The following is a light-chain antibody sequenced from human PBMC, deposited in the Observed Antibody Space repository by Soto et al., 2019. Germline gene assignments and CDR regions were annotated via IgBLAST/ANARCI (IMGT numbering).Light chain of an antibody. CDR3: LQHNSYPQT. CDR2: AAS. J-gene: IGKJ1*01. Sequence: DIQMTQSPSSLSASVGDRVTITCRASQGIRDALGWYQQKPGKAPKRLIYAASSLQSGVPSRFSGSVSATEFTLTISSLQPEDFATYYCLQHNSYPQTFGQGTKVEIK. CDR1: QGIRDA. V-gene: IGKV1-17*01.